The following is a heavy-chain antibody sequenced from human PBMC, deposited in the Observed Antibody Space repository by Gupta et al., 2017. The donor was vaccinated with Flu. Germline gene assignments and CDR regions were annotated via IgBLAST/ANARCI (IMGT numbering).Heavy chain of an antibody. CDR2: TDKSGTT. V-gene: IGHV4-4*08. Sequence: GWIRQPPGEGLECIGYTDKSGTTEYNPSLKSRVSISGDSFKNQFSLRVSFVTAADTSGYYCARDCSGRSFQIWGQGTMVTVSS. D-gene: IGHD6-19*01. J-gene: IGHJ3*02. CDR3: ARDCSGRSFQI.